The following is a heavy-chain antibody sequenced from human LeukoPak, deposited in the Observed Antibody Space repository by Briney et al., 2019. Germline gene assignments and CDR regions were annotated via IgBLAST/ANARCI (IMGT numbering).Heavy chain of an antibody. Sequence: ASVKVSCKDSRYTFMSYGISWLRQAPGQGGEGMGWISAYNGNTNYAQKFQGGVTMNTDTSKRTAYMEVRTLRSDDTAVYYCTREEDSTTGKVFDLWGQGSLVTVSS. CDR1: RYTFMSYG. V-gene: IGHV1-18*01. J-gene: IGHJ4*02. D-gene: IGHD1-1*01. CDR3: TREEDSTTGKVFDL. CDR2: ISAYNGNT.